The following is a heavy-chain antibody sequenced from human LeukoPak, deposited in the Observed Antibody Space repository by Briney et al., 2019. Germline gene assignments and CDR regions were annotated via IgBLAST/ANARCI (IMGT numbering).Heavy chain of an antibody. CDR1: GFTFSSYA. V-gene: IGHV3-30-3*02. J-gene: IGHJ4*02. D-gene: IGHD6-13*01. CDR3: AKPESSSWYASYFDY. CDR2: ISYDGSNK. Sequence: PGRSLRLSCEASGFTFSSYAMNWVRQPQAKGLEWVAVISYDGSNKYYADSVKGRFTISRDNSKNTLYLQMNSLRAEDTAVYYCAKPESSSWYASYFDYWGQGTLVTVSS.